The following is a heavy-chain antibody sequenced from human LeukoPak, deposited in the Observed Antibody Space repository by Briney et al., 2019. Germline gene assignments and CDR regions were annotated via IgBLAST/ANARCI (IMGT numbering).Heavy chain of an antibody. Sequence: SETLSLTCTVSGGSISSGSYYWSWIRQPAGKGLEWIGRIYTSGSTNYNPSLKSRVTISVDTSKNQFSLKLSSVTAADTAVYYCARGRGSNYDFWSGYYTGAFDYWGQGTLVTVSS. CDR3: ARGRGSNYDFWSGYYTGAFDY. CDR2: IYTSGST. J-gene: IGHJ4*02. D-gene: IGHD3-3*01. CDR1: GGSISSGSYY. V-gene: IGHV4-61*02.